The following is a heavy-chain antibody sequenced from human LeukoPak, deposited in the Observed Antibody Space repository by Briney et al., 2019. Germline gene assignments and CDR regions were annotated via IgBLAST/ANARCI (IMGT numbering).Heavy chain of an antibody. CDR3: ARDDPWAAAGTPSY. CDR2: ISSSSSYI. Sequence: GGSPRLSCAASGFTFSSYSMNWVRQAPGKGLEWVSSISSSSSYIYYADSVKGRFTISRDNAKNSLYLQMNSLRAEDTAVYYCARDDPWAAAGTPSYWGQGTLVTVSS. D-gene: IGHD6-13*01. J-gene: IGHJ4*02. V-gene: IGHV3-21*01. CDR1: GFTFSSYS.